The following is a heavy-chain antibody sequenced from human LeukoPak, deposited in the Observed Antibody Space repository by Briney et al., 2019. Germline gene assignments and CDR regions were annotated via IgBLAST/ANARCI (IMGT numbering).Heavy chain of an antibody. V-gene: IGHV3-23*01. J-gene: IGHJ4*02. D-gene: IGHD6-6*01. Sequence: GGSLRLSCAASGFTFSDYAMTWVRQAPGKGLEWVSAISGSGGSTYYADSVKGRFAISRDNSKNTGYLQLNSLRAEDTALYYCAKGSRSNGYYIDYWGQGTLATVSS. CDR2: ISGSGGST. CDR3: AKGSRSNGYYIDY. CDR1: GFTFSDYA.